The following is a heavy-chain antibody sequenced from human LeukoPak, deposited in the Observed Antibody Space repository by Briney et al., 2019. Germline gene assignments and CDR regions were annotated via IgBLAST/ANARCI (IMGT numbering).Heavy chain of an antibody. CDR2: INPNSGGT. D-gene: IGHD3-22*01. CDR1: GYTFTGYY. J-gene: IGHJ4*02. CDR3: ARGRNYYDSSGYYPDY. Sequence: ALVKVSCKASGYTFTGYYMHWVRQAPGQGLEWMGWINPNSGGTNYAQKFQGRVTMTRDTSISTAYMELSRLRSDDTAVYYCARGRNYYDSSGYYPDYWGQGTLVTVSS. V-gene: IGHV1-2*02.